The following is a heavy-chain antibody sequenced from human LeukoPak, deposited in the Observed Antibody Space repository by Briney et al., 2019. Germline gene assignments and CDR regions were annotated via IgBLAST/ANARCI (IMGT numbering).Heavy chain of an antibody. Sequence: QPGGSLRLSCAASGFTFSSYEMNWVRQAPGKGLEWVSYISSSGSTIYYADSVKGRFTISRDNAKNSLYLQMNSLRAEDTAVYYCAKDLDGRLWFGELSGGQGTLVTVSS. J-gene: IGHJ4*02. CDR2: ISSSGSTI. CDR1: GFTFSSYE. CDR3: AKDLDGRLWFGELS. V-gene: IGHV3-48*03. D-gene: IGHD3-10*01.